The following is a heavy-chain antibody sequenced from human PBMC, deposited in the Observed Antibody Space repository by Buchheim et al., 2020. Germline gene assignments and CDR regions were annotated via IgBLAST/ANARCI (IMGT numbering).Heavy chain of an antibody. CDR1: GFTFSYYW. V-gene: IGHV3-74*01. CDR2: IHGDGRST. D-gene: IGHD1-7*01. CDR3: ARDQWNYGGFLWFDP. Sequence: EVQLVESEGGLVQPGGSLRLSCVASGFTFSYYWMHWVRQAPGKGLVWVSHIHGDGRSTTYADSVKGRFTISRDNAKNTLYLQMNSLRAEDTAVYYCARDQWNYGGFLWFDPWGQGTL. J-gene: IGHJ5*02.